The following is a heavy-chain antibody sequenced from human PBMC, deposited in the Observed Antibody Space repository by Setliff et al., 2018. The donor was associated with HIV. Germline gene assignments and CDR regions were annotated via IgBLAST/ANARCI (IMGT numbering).Heavy chain of an antibody. CDR3: ARGSRYYDAPI. Sequence: GGSLRLSCAASGFTFSDYYIIWIRQAPGKGLEWVSYISSSGSTIYYADSVKGRFTISRDNAKNSLYLQMNRLRAEDTAVYYCARGSRYYDAPIWGHGTMVTVSS. CDR1: GFTFSDYY. J-gene: IGHJ3*02. CDR2: ISSSGSTI. D-gene: IGHD3-22*01. V-gene: IGHV3-11*04.